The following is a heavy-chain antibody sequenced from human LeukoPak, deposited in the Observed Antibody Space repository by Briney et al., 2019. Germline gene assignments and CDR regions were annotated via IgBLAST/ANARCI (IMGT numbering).Heavy chain of an antibody. Sequence: PGGSLRLSCAAFGFTFSSYAMSWVRQAPGKGPEWVSAISGSGGSTYYADSVKGRFTISRDNSKNTLYLQMNSLRADDTAVYYCAKVTGGDYLSDFWGQGTLVTVSS. CDR1: GFTFSSYA. J-gene: IGHJ4*02. CDR2: ISGSGGST. CDR3: AKVTGGDYLSDF. V-gene: IGHV3-23*01. D-gene: IGHD4-17*01.